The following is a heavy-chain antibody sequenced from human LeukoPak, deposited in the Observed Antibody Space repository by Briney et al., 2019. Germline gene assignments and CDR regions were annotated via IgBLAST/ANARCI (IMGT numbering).Heavy chain of an antibody. V-gene: IGHV1-2*02. CDR2: IDPNSGDT. Sequence: ASVKVSCKASGYTFTDYYMHWVRQAPGQGLEWMGWIDPNSGDTNYAQKFQGRVTMTRDTSISTAYMELSRLRSDDTAVYYCARDSSSLTWYSSGWYFYSWGQGTLVTVSS. CDR3: ARDSSSLTWYSSGWYFYS. D-gene: IGHD6-19*01. J-gene: IGHJ4*02. CDR1: GYTFTDYY.